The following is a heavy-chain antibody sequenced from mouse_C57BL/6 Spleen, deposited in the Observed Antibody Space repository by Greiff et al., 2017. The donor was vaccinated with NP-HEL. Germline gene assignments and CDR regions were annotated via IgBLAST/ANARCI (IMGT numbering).Heavy chain of an antibody. CDR2: IWGGGST. CDR1: GFSLTSYG. Sequence: VKLVESGPGLVAPSQSLSITCTVSGFSLTSYGVDWVRQPPGKGLEWLGVIWGGGSTNYNSALMSRLSISKDNSKSQGFLKMNSLHTYDTAMYDCAKRGSSGYGFAYWGQGTLVTVSA. V-gene: IGHV2-9*01. CDR3: AKRGSSGYGFAY. J-gene: IGHJ3*01. D-gene: IGHD3-2*02.